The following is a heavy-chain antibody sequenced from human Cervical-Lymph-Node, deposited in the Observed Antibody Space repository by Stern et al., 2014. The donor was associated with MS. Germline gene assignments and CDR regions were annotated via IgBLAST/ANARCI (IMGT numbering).Heavy chain of an antibody. CDR3: ARSRPGSSWLTDY. D-gene: IGHD6-13*01. CDR2: MWFDGSNE. V-gene: IGHV3-33*01. Sequence: VQLVESGGGVVQPGRSLRLSCAASGFTFSSCAMHWVRQAPGKGLEWVAVMWFDGSNEYYGDSVKGRFTISRDNSKNTLYLQMNSLRAEDTAVYYCARSRPGSSWLTDYWGQGTLVTVSS. CDR1: GFTFSSCA. J-gene: IGHJ4*02.